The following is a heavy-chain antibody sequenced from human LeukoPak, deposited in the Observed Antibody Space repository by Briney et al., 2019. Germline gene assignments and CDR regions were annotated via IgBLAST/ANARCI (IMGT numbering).Heavy chain of an antibody. J-gene: IGHJ4*02. CDR3: ARGWLGGD. CDR2: LYSGGTT. V-gene: IGHV3-66*01. Sequence: GGSLRLSCAASGFTVSTNFMSWVRQAPGKGLEWVSILYSGGTTYYADSVKGRLTISRDNSKNTLYLQMNSLRVEDTAVYYCARGWLGGDWGQGTLVTVSS. CDR1: GFTVSTNF. D-gene: IGHD5-24*01.